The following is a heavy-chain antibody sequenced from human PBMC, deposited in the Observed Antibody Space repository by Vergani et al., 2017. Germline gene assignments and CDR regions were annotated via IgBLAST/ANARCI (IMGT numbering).Heavy chain of an antibody. CDR1: GFTFSDYY. J-gene: IGHJ4*02. Sequence: QVQLVESGGGLVKPGGSLRLSCAASGFTFSDYYMTWIRQAPGKGLEWIGTIYNGESTYYNPSLRSRATISVDTSKNQFSLKLRSVTAADTSIYFCASLLPDPDYWGQGTLVTVSS. D-gene: IGHD2/OR15-2a*01. CDR2: IYNGEST. CDR3: ASLLPDPDY. V-gene: IGHV4-59*05.